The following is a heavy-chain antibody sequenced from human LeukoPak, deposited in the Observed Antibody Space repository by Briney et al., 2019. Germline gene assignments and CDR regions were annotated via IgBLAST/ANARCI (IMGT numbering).Heavy chain of an antibody. V-gene: IGHV3-74*01. Sequence: PGGSLRLSCAASRFGFSNYWMHWVRQAPEKGLVWVSRVKSDGSNPSYADSVKGRFTISRDNAENMLYLQMNTLGAEDTAVYYCARDIVSGSGSLDYWGQGTLVTVSS. D-gene: IGHD3-10*01. CDR3: ARDIVSGSGSLDY. CDR2: VKSDGSNP. CDR1: RFGFSNYW. J-gene: IGHJ4*02.